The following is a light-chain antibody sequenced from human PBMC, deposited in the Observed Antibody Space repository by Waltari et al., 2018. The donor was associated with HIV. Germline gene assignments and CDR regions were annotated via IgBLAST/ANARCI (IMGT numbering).Light chain of an antibody. Sequence: QSVLTQPPSVSGAPGPRVTIPSTGRSPNIGAAYAVHWYHQLPGTAPKLLIYGNSKRPSGVPDRFSGSKSGTSASLAITGLQAEDEADYYCQSYDSSLSGWVFGGGTKLTVL. J-gene: IGLJ3*02. CDR1: SPNIGAAYA. CDR2: GNS. V-gene: IGLV1-40*01. CDR3: QSYDSSLSGWV.